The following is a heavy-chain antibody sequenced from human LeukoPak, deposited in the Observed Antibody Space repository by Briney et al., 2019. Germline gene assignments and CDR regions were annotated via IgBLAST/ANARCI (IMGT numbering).Heavy chain of an antibody. Sequence: GRSLRLSCAASGFTFSSYWMHWVRQAPGKGLVWVSRINSDGSSTRYADSVKGRFTISRDNAKNTLYLQMNSLRAEDTAVYYRAELGITMIGGVWGKGTTVTISS. CDR3: AELGITMIGGV. CDR2: INSDGSST. CDR1: GFTFSSYW. V-gene: IGHV3-74*01. J-gene: IGHJ6*04. D-gene: IGHD3-10*02.